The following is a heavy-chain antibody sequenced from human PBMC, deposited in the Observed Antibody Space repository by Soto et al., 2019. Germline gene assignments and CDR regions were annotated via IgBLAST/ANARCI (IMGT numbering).Heavy chain of an antibody. J-gene: IGHJ4*01. CDR2: ISGYNGNT. CDR3: ARTVEYDSIPYYYADF. D-gene: IGHD2-21*01. CDR1: GYTFNTYA. V-gene: IGHV1-18*01. Sequence: ASVKVSFKASGYTFNTYAITWLRQAPGQGLEWMGWISGYNGNTNYAQTLQGRGTMTTDTSTSTAYLELRSLRSDDTAVYYCARTVEYDSIPYYYADFWGQGTLVTVSS.